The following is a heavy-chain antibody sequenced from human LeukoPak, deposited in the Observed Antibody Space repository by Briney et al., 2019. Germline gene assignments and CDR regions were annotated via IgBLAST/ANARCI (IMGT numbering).Heavy chain of an antibody. CDR2: INHSGST. Sequence: PSETLSLTCAVYGGSFSGYYWRWIRQPPGKGLEWIGEINHSGSTNYNPSLKSRVTISVDTSKNQFALKLSSVTAADTAVYYCARVYDFWSGYYTGRSPPYFDYWGQGTLVTVSS. J-gene: IGHJ4*02. CDR1: GGSFSGYY. D-gene: IGHD3-3*01. V-gene: IGHV4-34*01. CDR3: ARVYDFWSGYYTGRSPPYFDY.